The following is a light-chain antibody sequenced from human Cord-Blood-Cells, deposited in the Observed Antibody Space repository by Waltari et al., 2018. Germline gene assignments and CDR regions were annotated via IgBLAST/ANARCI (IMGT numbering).Light chain of an antibody. CDR2: DVS. V-gene: IGLV2-11*01. Sequence: QSALTQPRSVSGSPGQSVTISCTGTSSDVGGYNSVSWYQQPPGKAPKLMIYDVSKRPSGVPDRFSGSKSGNTASLTISGLQAEDEADYYCCSYAGSVVFGGGTKLTVL. J-gene: IGLJ2*01. CDR1: SSDVGGYNS. CDR3: CSYAGSVV.